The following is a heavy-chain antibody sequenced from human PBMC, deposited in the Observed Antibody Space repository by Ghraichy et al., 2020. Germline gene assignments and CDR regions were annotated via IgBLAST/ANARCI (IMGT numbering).Heavy chain of an antibody. CDR1: GFTFSSYA. CDR3: AKGNHGGYGDYDPGNY. D-gene: IGHD4-17*01. CDR2: ISGSGGST. J-gene: IGHJ4*02. Sequence: GALRLSCAASGFTFSSYAMSWVRQAPGKGLEWVSAISGSGGSTYYADSVKGRFTISRDNSKNTLYLQMNSLRAEDTAVYYCAKGNHGGYGDYDPGNYWGQGTLVTVSS. V-gene: IGHV3-23*01.